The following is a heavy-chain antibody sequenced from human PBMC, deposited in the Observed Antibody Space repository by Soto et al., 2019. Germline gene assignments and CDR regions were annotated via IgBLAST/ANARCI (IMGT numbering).Heavy chain of an antibody. CDR2: IKLKTDGGTT. CDR3: TTEAPTDFSKYYYYYCMDV. V-gene: IGHV3-15*07. Sequence: SVSNAWMNWVRQAPGKGLEWVGRIKLKTDGGTTDYAAPVKGRFTISRDDSKNTLYLQLNRLKTEDTAVYYCTTEAPTDFSKYYYYYCMDVWGQGTTFTVSS. D-gene: IGHD4-4*01. CDR1: SVSNAW. J-gene: IGHJ6*02.